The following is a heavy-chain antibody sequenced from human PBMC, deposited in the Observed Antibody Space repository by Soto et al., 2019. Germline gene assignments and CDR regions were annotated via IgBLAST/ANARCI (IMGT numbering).Heavy chain of an antibody. Sequence: QVQLVQSGAEVKKPGASVKVSCKAPGYTFTSYGISWVRQAPGQGLEWMGWISAYNGNTNYAQKLQGRVTMTTDTSTSTAYMELRSLRSDDTAVYYCARRLRGGEHVWYFDLWGRGTLVTVSS. V-gene: IGHV1-18*01. D-gene: IGHD3-10*01. CDR1: GYTFTSYG. J-gene: IGHJ2*01. CDR2: ISAYNGNT. CDR3: ARRLRGGEHVWYFDL.